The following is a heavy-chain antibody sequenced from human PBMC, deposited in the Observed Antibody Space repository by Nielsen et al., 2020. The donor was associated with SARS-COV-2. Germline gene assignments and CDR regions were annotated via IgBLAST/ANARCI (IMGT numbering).Heavy chain of an antibody. CDR1: GFTFSSYA. J-gene: IGHJ6*02. D-gene: IGHD3-3*01. V-gene: IGHV3-23*03. Sequence: GESLKISCAASGFTFSSYAMSWVRQAPGKGLEWVSVIYSGGSSTYNADSVKGRFTISRDNSKNTLYLQMNSLRAEDTAVYYCAKDKERFLEWLYLSPMDVWGQGTTVTVSS. CDR3: AKDKERFLEWLYLSPMDV. CDR2: IYSGGSST.